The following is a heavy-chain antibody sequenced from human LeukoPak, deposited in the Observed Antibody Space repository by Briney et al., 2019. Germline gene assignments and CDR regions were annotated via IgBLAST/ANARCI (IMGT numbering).Heavy chain of an antibody. Sequence: GGSLRLSCAASGFTFSSYSMNWVRQAPGKGLEWVSSISSSSSYIYYADSVKGRFTISRDNAKNSLYLQMNSLRAEDTAVYYCARDKNQYGDQGYWGQGTLVTVSS. CDR3: ARDKNQYGDQGY. CDR1: GFTFSSYS. V-gene: IGHV3-21*01. D-gene: IGHD4-17*01. J-gene: IGHJ4*02. CDR2: ISSSSSYI.